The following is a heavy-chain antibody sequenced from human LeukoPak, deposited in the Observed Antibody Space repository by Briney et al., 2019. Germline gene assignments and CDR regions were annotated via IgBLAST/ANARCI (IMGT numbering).Heavy chain of an antibody. V-gene: IGHV4-61*02. D-gene: IGHD3-3*01. CDR3: ARGKRFLEWFSPSGREHYFDY. CDR1: GGSISSGSYY. J-gene: IGHJ4*02. Sequence: SETLSLTCTVSGGSISSGSYYWHWIRQPAGKGLEWIGRIYSSGSTNYNPSLKSRVTISVDTSKNQFSLKLSSVTAADTAVYYCARGKRFLEWFSPSGREHYFDYWGQGTLVTVSS. CDR2: IYSSGST.